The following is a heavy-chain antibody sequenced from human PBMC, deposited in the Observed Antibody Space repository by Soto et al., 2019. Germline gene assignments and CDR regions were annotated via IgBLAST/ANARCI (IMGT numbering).Heavy chain of an antibody. V-gene: IGHV3-21*01. Sequence: AGGSLSLSCSASGFPFSSYPMHWVRQAPGKGLEWVSSISSSSSYIYYADSVKGRFTISRDNAKNSLYLQMNSLRAEDTAVYYCAKVAGVDYWGQGTLVTVSS. D-gene: IGHD6-19*01. CDR2: ISSSSSYI. CDR1: GFPFSSYP. J-gene: IGHJ4*02. CDR3: AKVAGVDY.